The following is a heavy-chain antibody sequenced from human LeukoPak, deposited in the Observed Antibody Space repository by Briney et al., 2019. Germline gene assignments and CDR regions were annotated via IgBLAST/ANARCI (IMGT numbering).Heavy chain of an antibody. CDR2: IRQDGGET. D-gene: IGHD2-2*01. J-gene: IGHJ5*02. V-gene: IGHV3-7*03. CDR1: GLTFSRDW. CDR3: AIKDHCSSTSCSPS. Sequence: GGSLRLSCEASGLTFSRDWMGWVRQAPGKGLEWVANIRQDGGETYYGNSVKGRFTISRDNSKNTLYLQMNSLRAEDTAVYYCAIKDHCSSTSCSPSWGRGTLVTVSS.